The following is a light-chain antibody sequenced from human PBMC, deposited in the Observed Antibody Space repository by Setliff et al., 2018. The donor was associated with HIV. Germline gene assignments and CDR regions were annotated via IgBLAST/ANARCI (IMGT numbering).Light chain of an antibody. Sequence: QSALAQPRSVSGSPGQSVTISCTGASSDVGGYKYVSWYQQHPGQAPKLIIYDVSKRPSGVPDRFSGSTSGTTASLTISGLQAEDEADYYCCTYAGSYTFVFAGGTQLTVL. J-gene: IGLJ2*01. CDR1: SSDVGGYKY. CDR2: DVS. V-gene: IGLV2-11*01. CDR3: CTYAGSYTFV.